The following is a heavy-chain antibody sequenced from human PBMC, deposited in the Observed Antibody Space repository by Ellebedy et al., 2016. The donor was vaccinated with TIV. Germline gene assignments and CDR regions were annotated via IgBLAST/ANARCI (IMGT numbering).Heavy chain of an antibody. J-gene: IGHJ3*02. V-gene: IGHV3-11*06. CDR1: GFTFSDYY. D-gene: IGHD3-22*01. CDR2: ISSSSSYT. Sequence: GESLKISXAASGFTFSDYYMSWIRQAPGKGLEWVSYISSSSSYTNYADSVKGRFTISRDNAKNSLYLQMNSLRAEDTAVYYCASSISYYDTFDAFDIWGQGTMVTVSS. CDR3: ASSISYYDTFDAFDI.